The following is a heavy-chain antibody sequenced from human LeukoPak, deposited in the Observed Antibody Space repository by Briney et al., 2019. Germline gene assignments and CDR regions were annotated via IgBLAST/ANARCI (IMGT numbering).Heavy chain of an antibody. CDR3: ARAVDVADY. Sequence: PGGSLRLSCVGSGFIFTHHWMSWVRQAPGKGLDWVAKVKEDESAKFYADSVRGRFTISRDNAKNSVYLQMNNLRVEATAVYYCARAVDVADYWGRGTLVTVSS. CDR2: VKEDESAK. CDR1: GFIFTHHW. J-gene: IGHJ4*02. V-gene: IGHV3-7*01. D-gene: IGHD3-16*01.